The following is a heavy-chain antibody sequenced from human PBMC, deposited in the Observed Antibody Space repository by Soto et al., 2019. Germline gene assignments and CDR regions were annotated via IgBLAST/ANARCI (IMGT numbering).Heavy chain of an antibody. CDR1: GYTFTSYG. J-gene: IGHJ3*02. D-gene: IGHD1-20*01. CDR2: ISAYNGNT. V-gene: IGHV1-18*01. CDR3: ARDTETLNNWEQTIHAFDI. Sequence: ASVKVSCKASGYTFTSYGISWVRQAPGQGLEWMGWISAYNGNTNYAQKLQGRVTMTTDTSTSTAYMELRSLRSDDTAVYYCARDTETLNNWEQTIHAFDIWGQGTMVTVSS.